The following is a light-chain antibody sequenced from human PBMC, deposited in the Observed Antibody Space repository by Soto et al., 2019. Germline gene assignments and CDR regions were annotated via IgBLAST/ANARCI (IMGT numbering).Light chain of an antibody. V-gene: IGKV3-20*01. CDR2: GAS. J-gene: IGKJ2*01. CDR1: QTVSSTY. CDR3: QQYGSSPVEYP. Sequence: EIVLTQSPGTLSLSPGERATLSCRASQTVSSTYLAWYQQKPGQAPRLLIYGASSRATGIPDRFSGSGSGTDFTLPISRLEPEDFAVYYCQQYGSSPVEYPFGQGTKLEIK.